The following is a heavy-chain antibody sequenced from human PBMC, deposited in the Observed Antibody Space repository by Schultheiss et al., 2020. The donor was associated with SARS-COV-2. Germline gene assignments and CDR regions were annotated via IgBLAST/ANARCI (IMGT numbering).Heavy chain of an antibody. D-gene: IGHD4-11*01. CDR3: AKDRVPDSKWEIDY. Sequence: GESLKISCAASGFTFSSYEMNWVRQAPGKGLEWVSYISSSGSTIYYADSVKGRFTISRDNSKNTVYLQMNSLRAEDTAVYYCAKDRVPDSKWEIDYWGQGTLVTVSS. CDR2: ISSSGSTI. CDR1: GFTFSSYE. V-gene: IGHV3-48*03. J-gene: IGHJ4*02.